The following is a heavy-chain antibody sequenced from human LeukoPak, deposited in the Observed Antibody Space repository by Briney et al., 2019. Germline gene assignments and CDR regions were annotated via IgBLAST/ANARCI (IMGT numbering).Heavy chain of an antibody. CDR2: IYYSGST. D-gene: IGHD3-3*01. Sequence: SETLSLTCTVSGGSISSSSYYWGWIRQPPGKGLEWIGSIYYSGSTYYNPSLKSRVTISVDTSKNQFSLKLSSVTAADTAVYYCARDGDFWSGSWFDPWGQGTLVTVSS. CDR1: GGSISSSSYY. CDR3: ARDGDFWSGSWFDP. V-gene: IGHV4-39*02. J-gene: IGHJ5*02.